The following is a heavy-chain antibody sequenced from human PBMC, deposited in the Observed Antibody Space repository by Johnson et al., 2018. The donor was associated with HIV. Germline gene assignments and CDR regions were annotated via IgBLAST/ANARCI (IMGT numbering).Heavy chain of an antibody. CDR1: GFTFSSYA. J-gene: IGHJ3*01. V-gene: IGHV3-33*06. Sequence: QMLLVESGGGVVQPGRSLRHSCAASGFTFSSYAMHWVRQAPGKGLEWVAVIWYDGSNKYYADSVKGRFTISRDNSKNTLYLQMNSLRAEDTAVYYCAKESSYYYDNSGPYWGQGTMVTVSS. CDR3: AKESSYYYDNSGPY. D-gene: IGHD3-22*01. CDR2: IWYDGSNK.